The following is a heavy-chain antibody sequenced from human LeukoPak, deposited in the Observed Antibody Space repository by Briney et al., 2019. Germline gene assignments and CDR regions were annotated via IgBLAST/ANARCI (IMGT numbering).Heavy chain of an antibody. D-gene: IGHD2-2*01. V-gene: IGHV3-7*01. CDR1: GFTLRSEW. CDR3: ANHLACGSTSCPPFDY. CDR2: IKPDGSAT. Sequence: PGGSLRLSCAASGFTLRSEWMSWLRQTPEKGLEWVANIKPDGSATAYVDSVKGRFTISRDNAKNSLYLQMNSLRAEDTAVYYCANHLACGSTSCPPFDYWGQGTLVTVSS. J-gene: IGHJ4*02.